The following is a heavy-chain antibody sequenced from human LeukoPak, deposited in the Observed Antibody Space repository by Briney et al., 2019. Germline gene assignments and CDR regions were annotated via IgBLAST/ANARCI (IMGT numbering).Heavy chain of an antibody. D-gene: IGHD5-18*01. CDR1: GGSISSSSYY. J-gene: IGHJ4*02. CDR3: ARGRNSYGRYFDY. CDR2: IYYSGST. V-gene: IGHV4-39*01. Sequence: PSETLSLTCTVSGGSISSSSYYWGWIRQPPGKGLEWIGSIYYSGSTYYNPSLKSRVTISVDTSKNQFSLKLSSVTAADTAVYYCARGRNSYGRYFDYWGQGTLVTVSS.